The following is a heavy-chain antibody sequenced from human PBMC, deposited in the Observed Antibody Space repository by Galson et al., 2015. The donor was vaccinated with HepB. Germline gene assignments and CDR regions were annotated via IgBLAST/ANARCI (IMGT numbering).Heavy chain of an antibody. Sequence: TLSLTCTVSGGSISSGSYYWSWIRQPAGKGLEWIGRIYTSGSTNYNPSLKSRVTMSVDTSKNQFSLKLSSVTAADTAVYYCARLYCSSTSCSDARSWFDPWGQGTLVTVSS. D-gene: IGHD2-2*01. J-gene: IGHJ5*02. CDR1: GGSISSGSYY. CDR2: IYTSGST. CDR3: ARLYCSSTSCSDARSWFDP. V-gene: IGHV4-61*02.